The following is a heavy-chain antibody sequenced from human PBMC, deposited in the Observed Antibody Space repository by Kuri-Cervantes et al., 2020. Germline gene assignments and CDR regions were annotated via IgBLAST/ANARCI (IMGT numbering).Heavy chain of an antibody. CDR3: SRISRAGGSSGYYGPLDY. J-gene: IGHJ4*02. CDR1: GYTLTSYY. CDR2: INPSGGST. Sequence: AAVKVSCKASGYTLTSYYMHWVRQAPGQGLEWMGIINPSGGSTSYAQKFQGRVTMTRDTSTSTVYMELSSLRSEDTAVYYCSRISRAGGSSGYYGPLDYWGQGTLVTDSS. V-gene: IGHV1-46*01. D-gene: IGHD3-22*01.